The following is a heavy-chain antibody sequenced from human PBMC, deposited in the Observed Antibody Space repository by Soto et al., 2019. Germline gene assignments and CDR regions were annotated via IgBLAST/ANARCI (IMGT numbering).Heavy chain of an antibody. CDR1: GYSFTSYW. D-gene: IGHD4-4*01. CDR3: ARLKVSNAPLGYYYYYGMDV. J-gene: IGHJ6*02. CDR2: IYPGDSDT. V-gene: IGHV5-51*01. Sequence: PGESLKISCKGSGYSFTSYWIGWVRQMPGKGLEWMGIIYPGDSDTRYSPSFQGQVTISADKSISTAYLQWSSLKASDTAMYYCARLKVSNAPLGYYYYYGMDVWGQGTTVTVSS.